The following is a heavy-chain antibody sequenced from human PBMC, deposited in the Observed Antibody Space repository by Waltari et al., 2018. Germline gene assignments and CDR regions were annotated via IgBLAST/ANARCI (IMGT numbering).Heavy chain of an antibody. CDR1: TFSVPHKY. CDR3: AGGTDGLNFPSYFDY. CDR2: MYSGGGT. Sequence: EVSPVESGGGLVQPGGSLRLSCAASTFSVPHKYLTWVRQAPGKGLEWVSIMYSGGGTHYADAVKGRFTISRDNSKNTVYLQMNSLRADDTAVYFCAGGTDGLNFPSYFDYWGQGTLVTVSS. V-gene: IGHV3-66*01. J-gene: IGHJ4*02.